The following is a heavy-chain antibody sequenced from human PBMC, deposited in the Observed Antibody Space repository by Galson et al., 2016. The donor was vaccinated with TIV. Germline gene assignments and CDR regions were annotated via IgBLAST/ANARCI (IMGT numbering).Heavy chain of an antibody. CDR1: GYSISRGYY. V-gene: IGHV4-38-2*01. CDR2: IFHSGRT. D-gene: IGHD6-25*01. CDR3: VAQSGVTAAASDFDS. Sequence: LSLTCDVSGYSISRGYYWAWIRQPPGKGLEWIGSIFHSGRTYYNPSLKSRVIISVDTSKNQFSLQLTLVTAADTAVYYCVAQSGVTAAASDFDSWGQGNLVTVSS. J-gene: IGHJ4*02.